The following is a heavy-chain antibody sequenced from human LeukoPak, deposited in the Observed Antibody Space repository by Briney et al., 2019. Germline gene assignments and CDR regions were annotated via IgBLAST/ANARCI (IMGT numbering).Heavy chain of an antibody. CDR2: IYYSGST. CDR1: GGSISSYY. J-gene: IGHJ4*02. Sequence: SETLSLTCTVSGGSISSYYWSWIRQPPGKGLEWIGYIYYSGSTNYNPSLKSRVTISVDASKKQFSLKLSSVTAADTAVYYCASSGSSGRIYYWGQGTLVTVSS. CDR3: ASSGSSGRIYY. D-gene: IGHD3-10*01. V-gene: IGHV4-59*12.